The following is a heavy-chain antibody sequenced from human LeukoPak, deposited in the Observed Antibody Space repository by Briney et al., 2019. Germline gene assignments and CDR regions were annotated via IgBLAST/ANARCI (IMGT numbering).Heavy chain of an antibody. CDR2: IYYSGST. V-gene: IGHV4-59*01. J-gene: IGHJ3*02. D-gene: IGHD3-10*01. Sequence: SETLSLTCTVSGGSISSYYWSWIRQPPGKGLEWIGYIYYSGSTNYNPSLKSRVTISVDTSKNQFSLKLSSVTAADTAVYYCARDKPRRITMVRGVIHLAFDIWGQGTMVTVSS. CDR3: ARDKPRRITMVRGVIHLAFDI. CDR1: GGSISSYY.